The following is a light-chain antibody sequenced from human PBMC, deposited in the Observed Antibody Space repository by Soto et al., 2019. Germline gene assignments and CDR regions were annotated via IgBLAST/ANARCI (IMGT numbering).Light chain of an antibody. CDR1: QSVSSRY. V-gene: IGKV3-20*01. CDR2: GAS. CDR3: QQYNTWWT. J-gene: IGKJ1*01. Sequence: EVVLTQSRGTLSLSPGERANVSCMAIQSVSSRYLVWYQQKPGQAPRLLIYGASSRAPGIPDRFSGSGSGTAFTLTISSLQSEDFAVYYCQQYNTWWTFGQGTKVDIK.